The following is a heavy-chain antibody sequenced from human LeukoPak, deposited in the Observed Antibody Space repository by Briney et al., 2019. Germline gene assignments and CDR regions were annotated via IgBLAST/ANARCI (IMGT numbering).Heavy chain of an antibody. V-gene: IGHV3-7*01. CDR2: INQDESEK. J-gene: IGHJ6*02. CDR3: ARSPTYYYGMDV. Sequence: PGGSLRLSCAASGFNFGNYWMSWVRQAPGKGLEWVANINQDESEKYYVDSVKGRFTISRDNSKNTLYLQMNSLRAEDTAVYYCARSPTYYYGMDVWGQGTTVTVSS. CDR1: GFNFGNYW.